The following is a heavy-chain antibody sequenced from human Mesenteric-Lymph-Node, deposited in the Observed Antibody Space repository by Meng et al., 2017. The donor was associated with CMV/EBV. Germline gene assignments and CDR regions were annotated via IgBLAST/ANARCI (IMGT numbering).Heavy chain of an antibody. CDR2: ISTSASTI. V-gene: IGHV3-48*03. CDR3: ARGSEYSGYDYFSIYYGLDV. CDR1: GFTFSSYE. Sequence: GGSLRLSCAASGFTFSSYEMNWVRQAPGKGLEWLSYISTSASTIYYADSVKGRFIISRDDTEKTLYLQMNSLRAEDTGVYYCARGSEYSGYDYFSIYYGLDVWGQGTTVTVSS. J-gene: IGHJ6*02. D-gene: IGHD5-12*01.